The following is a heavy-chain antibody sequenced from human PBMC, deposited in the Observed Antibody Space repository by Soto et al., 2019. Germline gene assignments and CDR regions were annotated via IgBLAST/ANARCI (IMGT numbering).Heavy chain of an antibody. D-gene: IGHD3-10*01. J-gene: IGHJ2*01. V-gene: IGHV1-2*04. CDR3: ARDRGTMVRGVTSWYFDL. Sequence: QVPLVQSGAEVKKPGASVKVSCKASGYTFTGYYMHWVRQAPGQGLEWMGWINPNSGGTNYAQQFQGWVTMTRDTAISTAHMELTRLRSDDTAVDYCARDRGTMVRGVTSWYFDLRGRGTLVTVSS. CDR1: GYTFTGYY. CDR2: INPNSGGT.